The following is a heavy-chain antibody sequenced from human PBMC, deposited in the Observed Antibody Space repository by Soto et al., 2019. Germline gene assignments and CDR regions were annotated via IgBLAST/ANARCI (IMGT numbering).Heavy chain of an antibody. D-gene: IGHD6-19*01. CDR2: IKQDGSEK. CDR3: AREGRAVAGKGDY. CDR1: GFTFSSYW. Sequence: GGSLRLSCAASGFTFSSYWMSWVRQAPGKGLEWVVNIKQDGSEKYYVDSVKGRFTISRDNAKNSLYLQMNSLRAEDTAVYYCAREGRAVAGKGDYWGQGTLVTVSS. J-gene: IGHJ4*02. V-gene: IGHV3-7*03.